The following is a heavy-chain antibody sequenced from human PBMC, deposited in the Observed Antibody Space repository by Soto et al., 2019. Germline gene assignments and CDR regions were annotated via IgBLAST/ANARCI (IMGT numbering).Heavy chain of an antibody. CDR2: IYYSGST. CDR1: GGSISSYY. J-gene: IGHJ3*02. CDR3: ARTLYAGLRGPPGI. D-gene: IGHD2-2*01. V-gene: IGHV4-59*01. Sequence: SETLSLTCTVSGGSISSYYWSWIRQPPGKGLEWIGYIYYSGSTNYNPSLKSRVTISVDTSKNQFSLKLSSVTAADTAVYYCARTLYAGLRGPPGIWGQGTMVTVSS.